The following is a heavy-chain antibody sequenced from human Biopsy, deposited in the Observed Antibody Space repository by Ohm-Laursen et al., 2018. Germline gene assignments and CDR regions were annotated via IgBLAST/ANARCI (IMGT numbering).Heavy chain of an antibody. CDR1: GFTFSTYA. CDR2: ITGSGGST. V-gene: IGHV3-23*01. D-gene: IGHD3-16*01. Sequence: GFLRLSCSASGFTFSTYAMTWVRQAPGEGLEWVSSITGSGGSTYYPDSVKGRFTISRDNSKNSLYLQMNSLRAEDTAVYYWAKGYGPDNWFDPWGQGTLVTVSS. J-gene: IGHJ5*02. CDR3: AKGYGPDNWFDP.